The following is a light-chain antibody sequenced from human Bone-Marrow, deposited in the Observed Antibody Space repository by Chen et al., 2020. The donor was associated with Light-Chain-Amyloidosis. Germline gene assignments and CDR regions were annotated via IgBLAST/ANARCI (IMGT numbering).Light chain of an antibody. Sequence: QSALTQPASVSGSPGQSITISCTGTSGDVGTYNYVSWYQQHPGKAPKVMIYAVSNRPSGVSNRFSGSRSGNTASLTISGLQAEDEADYYCSSFTSGSSYVFGPGTKVTVL. CDR2: AVS. J-gene: IGLJ1*01. V-gene: IGLV2-14*01. CDR1: SGDVGTYNY. CDR3: SSFTSGSSYV.